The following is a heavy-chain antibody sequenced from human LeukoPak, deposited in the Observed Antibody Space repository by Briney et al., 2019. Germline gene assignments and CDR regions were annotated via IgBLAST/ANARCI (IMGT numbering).Heavy chain of an antibody. CDR1: GYTFTSYG. V-gene: IGHV1-18*01. CDR2: ISAYNGNT. D-gene: IGHD6-13*01. Sequence: ASVKVSCKASGYTFTSYGISWVRQAPGQGLEWMGWISAYNGNTNYAQNLQGRVAMTTDTSTSTAYMELRSLRSDDTAVYYRARAYSSSLPPDYWGQGTLVTVSS. CDR3: ARAYSSSLPPDY. J-gene: IGHJ4*02.